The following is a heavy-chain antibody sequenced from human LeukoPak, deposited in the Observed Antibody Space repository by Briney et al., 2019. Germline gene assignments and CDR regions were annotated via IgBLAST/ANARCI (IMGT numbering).Heavy chain of an antibody. J-gene: IGHJ4*02. V-gene: IGHV3-11*04. CDR3: ARDLSGSYGTDY. Sequence: GGSLRLSCVASGFTFSDYFMSWIRQAPGKGLEWLSFINSAGDNIYYADSVKGRFTISRDNAKKTLYLEMNSLRMEDTAIYYCARDLSGSYGTDYWGQGTLVTVSS. CDR2: INSAGDNI. CDR1: GFTFSDYF. D-gene: IGHD1-26*01.